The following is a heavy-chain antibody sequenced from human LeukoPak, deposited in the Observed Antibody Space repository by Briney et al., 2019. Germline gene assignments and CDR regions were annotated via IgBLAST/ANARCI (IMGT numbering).Heavy chain of an antibody. D-gene: IGHD6-6*01. CDR3: ARASPYTSSLHIDF. CDR1: GGSISSYY. J-gene: IGHJ4*02. Sequence: SETLSLTCFVSGGSISSYYWSWIRQPPGKGLEWIGYIYYSGSTNYNPSLKSRVTISVDTSKNQFSLKLNSVTAADTAVYYCARASPYTSSLHIDFWGQGSLVTVSS. V-gene: IGHV4-59*01. CDR2: IYYSGST.